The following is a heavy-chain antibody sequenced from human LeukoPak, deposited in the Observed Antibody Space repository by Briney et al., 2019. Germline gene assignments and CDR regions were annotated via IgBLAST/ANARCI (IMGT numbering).Heavy chain of an antibody. D-gene: IGHD6-19*01. CDR3: PRQSYASGWNPFDY. CDR1: GFTFSTYA. Sequence: GGSLRLSCAASGFTFSTYAMSWVRQAPGKGLEWVSTISGGGITTYYADSARGRFTISRDNSKNKIFLQMNSLRADDTALYYCPRQSYASGWNPFDYWGQGILVTVSS. CDR2: ISGGGITT. V-gene: IGHV3-23*01. J-gene: IGHJ4*02.